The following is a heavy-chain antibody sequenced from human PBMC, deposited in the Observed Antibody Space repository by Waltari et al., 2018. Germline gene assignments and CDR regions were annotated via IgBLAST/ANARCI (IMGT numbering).Heavy chain of an antibody. CDR3: ASSRYSYGSFDY. J-gene: IGHJ4*02. Sequence: QVQLQESGPGLVKPSETLSLTCTVSGGSISSYYWSWIRQPPGKGLEWIGYIYYSGSTNYNPSLKSRVTIAVDTSKNQFSLKLSSVTAADTAVYYCASSRYSYGSFDYWGQGTLVIVSS. D-gene: IGHD5-18*01. V-gene: IGHV4-59*01. CDR1: GGSISSYY. CDR2: IYYSGST.